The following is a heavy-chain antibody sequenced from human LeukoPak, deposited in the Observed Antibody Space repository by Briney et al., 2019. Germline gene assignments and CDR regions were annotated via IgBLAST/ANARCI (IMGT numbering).Heavy chain of an antibody. CDR3: ARDQVVGATTHWFDP. CDR2: IYTSGST. Sequence: SETLSLTCTVSGGSISSGSYYWSWIRQPAGKGLEWIGRIYTSGSTNYNPSLKSRVTISVDTSKNQFSLKLSSVTAADTAVYYCARDQVVGATTHWFDPRGQGTLVTVSS. CDR1: GGSISSGSYY. J-gene: IGHJ5*02. D-gene: IGHD1-26*01. V-gene: IGHV4-61*02.